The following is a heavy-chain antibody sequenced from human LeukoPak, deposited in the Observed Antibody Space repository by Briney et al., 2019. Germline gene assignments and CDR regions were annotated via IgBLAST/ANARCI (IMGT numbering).Heavy chain of an antibody. CDR1: GYTFTGYY. J-gene: IGHJ4*02. CDR3: ARAPRQLVPLSPDY. CDR2: INPNSGGT. D-gene: IGHD6-6*01. V-gene: IGHV1-2*02. Sequence: ASVKVSCKASGYTFTGYYMHWVRQAPGQGLEWMGWINPNSGGTNYAQKFQGRVTMTRDTSISTAYMELSRLRSDDMAVYYCARAPRQLVPLSPDYWGQGTLVTVSS.